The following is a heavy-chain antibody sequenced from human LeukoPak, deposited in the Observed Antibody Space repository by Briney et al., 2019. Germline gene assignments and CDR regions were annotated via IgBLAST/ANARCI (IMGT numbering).Heavy chain of an antibody. J-gene: IGHJ4*02. D-gene: IGHD1-26*01. V-gene: IGHV4-39*01. CDR3: AKSGGYGLIDY. CDR1: GASISGSGYY. Sequence: SETLSLTCTVSGASISGSGYYWGWIRRPPGKGLEWIGSIYSSGSTYYNASLQSRVTISIETSKNQISLRLNSVTAADTAMYYCAKSGGYGLIDYWGQGTLVTVSS. CDR2: IYSSGST.